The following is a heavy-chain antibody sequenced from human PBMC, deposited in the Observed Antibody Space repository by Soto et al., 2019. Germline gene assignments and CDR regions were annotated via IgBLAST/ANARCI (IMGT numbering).Heavy chain of an antibody. D-gene: IGHD6-19*01. Sequence: QVQLQESGPGLVKPSGTLSLTCAVSGAPLNTNWWSWVRQPPGKVLEWIGEIYHTGSTHDNPSLEGRGTISIDKSKNQLSLKLSSVTAADTAVYYCARHIAVAGTRGFDYWGQGTLVTVSS. CDR3: ARHIAVAGTRGFDY. V-gene: IGHV4-4*02. CDR2: IYHTGST. CDR1: GAPLNTNW. J-gene: IGHJ4*02.